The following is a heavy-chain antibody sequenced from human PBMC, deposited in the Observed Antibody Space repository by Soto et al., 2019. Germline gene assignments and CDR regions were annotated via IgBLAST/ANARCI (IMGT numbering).Heavy chain of an antibody. J-gene: IGHJ4*02. CDR1: GDSISSSSYY. CDR3: ARDLFGGYCLDY. Sequence: SETLSLTCTVSGDSISSSSYYWGWIRQPPGKGLEWIGSIYSSGTTDYNPSLESRVTIAVDTSKNQFSLRLTSVTAADTAVYYCARDLFGGYCLDYWGQGALVTVSS. CDR2: IYSSGTT. V-gene: IGHV4-39*07. D-gene: IGHD2-21*02.